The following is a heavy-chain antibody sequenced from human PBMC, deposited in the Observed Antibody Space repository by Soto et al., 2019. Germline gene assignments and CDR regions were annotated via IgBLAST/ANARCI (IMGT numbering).Heavy chain of an antibody. CDR1: GGTFSSYA. V-gene: IGHV1-69*12. J-gene: IGHJ2*01. CDR2: IIPIFGTA. Sequence: QVQLVQSGAEVKKPGSSVKVSCKASGGTFSSYAISWVRQAPGQGLEWMGGIIPIFGTANYAQKFQGRVTLTADESTSTDYMELSSLRSEDTAVYYCARGPSWLPRLYFDLWGRGPLVTVS. CDR3: ARGPSWLPRLYFDL. D-gene: IGHD5-12*01.